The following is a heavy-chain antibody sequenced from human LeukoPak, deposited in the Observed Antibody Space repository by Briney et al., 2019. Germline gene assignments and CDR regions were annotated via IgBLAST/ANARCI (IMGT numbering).Heavy chain of an antibody. CDR1: GGSISSYY. D-gene: IGHD3-3*01. V-gene: IGHV4-59*01. CDR3: ARVVTIFGVVIPYYYYYMDV. Sequence: PSETLSLTCTVSGGSISSYYWSWIRQPPGKGLEWIGYIYYSGSTNYNPSLKSRVTISVDTSKNQFSLKLSSVTAADTAVYYCARVVTIFGVVIPYYYYYMDVWGKGTTVTVSS. J-gene: IGHJ6*03. CDR2: IYYSGST.